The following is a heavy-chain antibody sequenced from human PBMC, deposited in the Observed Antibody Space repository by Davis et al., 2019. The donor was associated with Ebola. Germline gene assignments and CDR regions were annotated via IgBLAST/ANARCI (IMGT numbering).Heavy chain of an antibody. D-gene: IGHD3-22*01. CDR1: GGSFSGYY. J-gene: IGHJ4*02. Sequence: SETLSLTCAVYGGSFSGYYWSWIRQHPGKGLEWIGYIYYSGSTYYNPSLKSRVTISVDTSKNQFSLKLSSVTAADTAVYYCARPYHYYDSSGYYAYWGQGTLVTVSS. V-gene: IGHV4-34*01. CDR2: IYYSGST. CDR3: ARPYHYYDSSGYYAY.